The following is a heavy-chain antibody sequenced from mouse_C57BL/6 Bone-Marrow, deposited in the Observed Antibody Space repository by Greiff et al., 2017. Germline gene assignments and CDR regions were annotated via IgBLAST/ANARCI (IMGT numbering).Heavy chain of an antibody. V-gene: IGHV2-9*01. CDR1: GFSLTSYG. CDR2: IWGGGST. J-gene: IGHJ4*01. D-gene: IGHD2-1*01. Sequence: VKLMESGPGLVAPSQSLSITCTVSGFSLTSYGVDWVRQPPGKGLEGLGVIWGGGSTNYNSALMSRLSISKDNSKSQIFLKMNSLHTDDPAMYYCAKRGNYTGNYYAMDNWGQGTSVTVSS. CDR3: AKRGNYTGNYYAMDN.